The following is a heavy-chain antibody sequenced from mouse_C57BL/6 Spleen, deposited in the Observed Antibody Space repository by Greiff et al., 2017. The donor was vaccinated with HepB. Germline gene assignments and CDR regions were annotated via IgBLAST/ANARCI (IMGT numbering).Heavy chain of an antibody. Sequence: QVQLQQSGPELVKPGASVKISCKASGYAFSSSWMNWVKQRPGKGLEWIGRIYPGDGDTNYNGKFKGKATLTADKSSSTAYMELRSLTSEDSAVYYCTRGGTMYYFDYWGQGTTLTVSS. J-gene: IGHJ2*01. V-gene: IGHV1-82*01. CDR2: IYPGDGDT. D-gene: IGHD2-14*01. CDR3: TRGGTMYYFDY. CDR1: GYAFSSSW.